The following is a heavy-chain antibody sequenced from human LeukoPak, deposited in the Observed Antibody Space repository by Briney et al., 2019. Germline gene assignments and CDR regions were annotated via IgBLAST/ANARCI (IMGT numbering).Heavy chain of an antibody. CDR3: AREGRLRSFDY. CDR2: ISSNGGST. V-gene: IGHV3-64*01. J-gene: IGHJ4*02. D-gene: IGHD5-12*01. CDR1: GFTFSSYA. Sequence: GRSLRLSCAASGFTFSSYAMHWVRQAPGKGLEYVSAISSNGGSTYYANSVKGRFTISRDNAKNSLYLQMNSLRAEDTAVYYCAREGRLRSFDYWGQGTLVTVSS.